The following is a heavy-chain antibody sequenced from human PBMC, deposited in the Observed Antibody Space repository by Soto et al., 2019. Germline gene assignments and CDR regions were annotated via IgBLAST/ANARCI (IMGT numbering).Heavy chain of an antibody. V-gene: IGHV1-69*08. CDR1: GVTFTNYS. CDR2: IIPILGRA. CDR3: ATDGGFCTGGSCN. D-gene: IGHD2-15*01. Sequence: QVQLVQSGAEVREPGSSVKVSGKPSGVTFTNYSISWVRQAPGQGLEWMGRIIPILGRANYAQRFKGRVSITADKFTSTVYVEVYSLGSDDTAVYYCATDGGFCTGGSCNWGQGTLVTVSS. J-gene: IGHJ4*02.